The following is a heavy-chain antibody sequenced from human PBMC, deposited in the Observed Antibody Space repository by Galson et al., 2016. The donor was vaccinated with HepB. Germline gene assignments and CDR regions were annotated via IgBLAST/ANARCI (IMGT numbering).Heavy chain of an antibody. J-gene: IGHJ4*02. CDR3: ARGADDYRSSGYAFDF. Sequence: SLRLSCAASGFTFSNAWMSWVRQAPGSGLEWVANIRQDGGAKYYAASVKGRFTIARDNGKNSLYLQMTSLRAEDTAVYYCARGADDYRSSGYAFDFGGQGTLVTVSS. CDR1: GFTFSNAW. CDR2: IRQDGGAK. D-gene: IGHD3-22*01. V-gene: IGHV3-7*03.